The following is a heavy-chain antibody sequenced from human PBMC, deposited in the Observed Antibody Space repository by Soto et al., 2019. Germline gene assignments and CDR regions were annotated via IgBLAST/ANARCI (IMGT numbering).Heavy chain of an antibody. V-gene: IGHV1-69*01. CDR1: GSTFTYYA. J-gene: IGHJ6*02. Sequence: QVQLVQSGAEVKKPGSSVKVSCKASGSTFTYYAVSWVRQAPGQGLQWMGGIVPKFGTANYAQNFQGRVTITADESTDTAYMELSSLRSEDTAVYYCARERGGRYCTSSSCYQGYYFGMDVWGQGTTVTVSS. CDR3: ARERGGRYCTSSSCYQGYYFGMDV. CDR2: IVPKFGTA. D-gene: IGHD2-2*01.